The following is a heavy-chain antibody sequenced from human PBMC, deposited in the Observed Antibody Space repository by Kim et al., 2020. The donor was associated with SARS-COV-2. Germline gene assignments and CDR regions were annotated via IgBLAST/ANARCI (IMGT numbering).Heavy chain of an antibody. V-gene: IGHV4-59*01. J-gene: IGHJ6*02. CDR2: IYYSGST. CDR3: ARDKPRSYGYYYYGMDV. Sequence: SETLSLTCTVSGGSISSYYWSWIRQPPGKGLEWIGYIYYSGSTNYNPPLKSRVTISVDTSKNQFSLKLSSVTAADTAVYYCARDKPRSYGYYYYGMDVWGQGTTVTVSS. D-gene: IGHD5-18*01. CDR1: GGSISSYY.